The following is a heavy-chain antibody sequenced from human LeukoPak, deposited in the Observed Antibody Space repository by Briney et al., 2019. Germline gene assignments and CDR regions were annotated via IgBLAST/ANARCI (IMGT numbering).Heavy chain of an antibody. D-gene: IGHD3-16*01. CDR3: ARDKQHSYGRYFDH. CDR1: GDSISTYH. V-gene: IGHV4-59*01. Sequence: SETLSLTCSVSGDSISTYHWNWIRKPPGKGLEWIGYMQSTGNSKYNPSLRSRVNMFVDTSKNQAALILSSVTAADTAVYYCARDKQHSYGRYFDHWGQGALATVSS. J-gene: IGHJ4*02. CDR2: MQSTGNS.